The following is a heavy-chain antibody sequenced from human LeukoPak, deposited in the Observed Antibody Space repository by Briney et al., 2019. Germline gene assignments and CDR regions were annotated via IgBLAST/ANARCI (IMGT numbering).Heavy chain of an antibody. V-gene: IGHV4-34*01. CDR1: GGSFSGYY. CDR3: ARVRPPMYYYDSSGYYY. J-gene: IGHJ4*02. Sequence: SETLSLTCAVYGGSFSGYYWSWIRQPPGKGLEWIGEINHSGSTNYNPSLKSRVTISVDTSKNQFSLKLSSVTAADTAVYYCARVRPPMYYYDSSGYYYWGQGTLVTVSS. CDR2: INHSGST. D-gene: IGHD3-22*01.